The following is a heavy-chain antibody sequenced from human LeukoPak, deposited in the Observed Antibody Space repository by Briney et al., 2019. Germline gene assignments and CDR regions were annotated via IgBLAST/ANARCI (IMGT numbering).Heavy chain of an antibody. J-gene: IGHJ6*03. CDR2: IYTSGST. D-gene: IGHD6-13*01. CDR3: ARDMGVAAAGPMAYYYSMDV. Sequence: PSETLSLTCTVSGGSISTHYWSWIRQPAGKGLEWIGRIYTSGSTNYNPSLKSRVTMAVDTSKNQFSQKLSSVTAADTAVYYCARDMGVAAAGPMAYYYSMDVWGKGTTVTVSS. CDR1: GGSISTHY. V-gene: IGHV4-4*07.